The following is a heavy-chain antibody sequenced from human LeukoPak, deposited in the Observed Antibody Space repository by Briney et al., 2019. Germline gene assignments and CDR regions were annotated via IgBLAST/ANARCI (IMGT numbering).Heavy chain of an antibody. D-gene: IGHD2-2*01. CDR1: GGSISSHY. CDR2: IYYSGST. V-gene: IGHV4-59*11. J-gene: IGHJ6*03. CDR3: ARSDYCSSTTGFYYYYYMDV. Sequence: SETLSLTCTVSGGSISSHYWSWIRQPPGKGLEWIGYIYYSGSTNYNPSLKSRVTISVDTSKNQFSLKLSSVTAADTAVYYCARSDYCSSTTGFYYYYYMDVWGKGTTVTVSS.